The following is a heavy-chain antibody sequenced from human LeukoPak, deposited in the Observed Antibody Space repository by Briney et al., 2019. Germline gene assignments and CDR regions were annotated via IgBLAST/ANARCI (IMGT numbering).Heavy chain of an antibody. Sequence: GGSLRLSCAASGFTFNTYAMNWVRQAPGKGLEGVSYTSSTGTIMYYADSVKGRFTISRDNAKNSLYLQMNSLRAEDTAVYYCVRVFDNWGQGTLVTVSS. CDR2: TSSTGTIM. CDR1: GFTFNTYA. V-gene: IGHV3-48*01. CDR3: VRVFDN. J-gene: IGHJ4*02.